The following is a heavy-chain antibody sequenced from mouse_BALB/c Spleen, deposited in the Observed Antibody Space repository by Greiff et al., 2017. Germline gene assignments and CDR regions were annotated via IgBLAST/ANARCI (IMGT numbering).Heavy chain of an antibody. J-gene: IGHJ3*01. D-gene: IGHD2-4*01. CDR1: GFNIKDTY. V-gene: IGHV14-3*02. CDR3: AREDDYEGGFAY. CDR2: IDPANGNT. Sequence: EVKLMESGAELVKPGASVKLSCTASGFNIKDTYMHWVKQRPEQGLEWIGRIDPANGNTKYDPKFQGKATITADTSSNTAYLQLSSLTSEDTAVYYCAREDDYEGGFAYWGQGTLVTVSA.